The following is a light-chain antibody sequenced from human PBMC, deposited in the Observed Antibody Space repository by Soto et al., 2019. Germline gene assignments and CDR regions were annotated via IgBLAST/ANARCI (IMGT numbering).Light chain of an antibody. J-gene: IGKJ3*01. V-gene: IGKV1-6*01. CDR2: AAS. CDR1: QGIRND. CDR3: LQKYFYPFT. Sequence: AIQMTQSPSSLSASVGDRVTITCRASQGIRNDLDWFQQKPGKAPKLLIYAASNLQSGVPARFSGSGSGTDFTLPISILQPEDFATYYCLQKYFYPFTFGHGTKVDIK.